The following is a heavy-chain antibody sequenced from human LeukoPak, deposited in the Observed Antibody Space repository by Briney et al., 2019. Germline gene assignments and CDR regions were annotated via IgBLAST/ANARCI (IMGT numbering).Heavy chain of an antibody. V-gene: IGHV4-59*12. CDR1: GGSFSSYY. CDR3: ARAKYYYESRDAFDI. CDR2: IYYSGYT. J-gene: IGHJ3*02. D-gene: IGHD3-22*01. Sequence: PSETLSLTCAVYGGSFSSYYWSWIRQPPGKGLEWIGYIYYSGYTNYNPSLKSRVTISVDTSKNQFSLKLSSVTAADTAVYYCARAKYYYESRDAFDIWGQGTMVTVSS.